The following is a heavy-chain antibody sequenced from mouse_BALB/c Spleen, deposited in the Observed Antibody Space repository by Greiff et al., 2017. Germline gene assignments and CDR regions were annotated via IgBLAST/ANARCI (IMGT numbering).Heavy chain of an antibody. J-gene: IGHJ4*01. Sequence: VQLQQSGAELVKPGASVKLSCTASGFNIKDTYMHWVKQRPEQGLEWIGRIDPANGNTKYDPKFQGKATITADTSSNTAYLQLSSLTSEDTAVYYCARPDYCGSSYEAMDYWGQGTSVTVSS. CDR2: IDPANGNT. D-gene: IGHD1-1*01. CDR3: ARPDYCGSSYEAMDY. V-gene: IGHV14-3*02. CDR1: GFNIKDTY.